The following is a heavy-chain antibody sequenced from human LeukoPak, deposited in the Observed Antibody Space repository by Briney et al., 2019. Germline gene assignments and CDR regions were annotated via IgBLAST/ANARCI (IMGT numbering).Heavy chain of an antibody. Sequence: GGSLRLSCAASGFTFSSYSMNWVRQAPGKGLEWVSSISSSSSYIYYADSVKGRFTISRDNAKNSLYLQMNGLRAEDTAVYFCARDWGDGFDYWGQGTLVTVSS. D-gene: IGHD2-21*02. CDR3: ARDWGDGFDY. J-gene: IGHJ4*02. CDR2: ISSSSSYI. CDR1: GFTFSSYS. V-gene: IGHV3-21*01.